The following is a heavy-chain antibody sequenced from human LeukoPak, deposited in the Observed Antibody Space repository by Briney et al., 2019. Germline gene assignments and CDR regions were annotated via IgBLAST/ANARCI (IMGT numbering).Heavy chain of an antibody. Sequence: SETLSLTCAVSGYSINSGYYWGWIRQPPGKGLEWIGSIYHSGSAYYNPSLKSRVTISVDTSKNQFSLNLSSVTAADTAVYYCARDTITTPDVIYAFDIWGQGTMVNVSS. J-gene: IGHJ3*02. D-gene: IGHD5-24*01. CDR3: ARDTITTPDVIYAFDI. CDR1: GYSINSGYY. V-gene: IGHV4-38-2*02. CDR2: IYHSGSA.